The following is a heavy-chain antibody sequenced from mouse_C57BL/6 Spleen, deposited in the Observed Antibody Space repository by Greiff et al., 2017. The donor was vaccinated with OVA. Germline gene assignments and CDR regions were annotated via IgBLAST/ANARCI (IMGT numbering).Heavy chain of an antibody. D-gene: IGHD6-1*02. Sequence: VQLQQPGPELVRPGVSVKISCKGSGYTFTDYAMHWVKQSPAQSLEWIGVISTYYGDASYNQKFKDKATLTVDKSSSTAYMELGSLTSEDSAVYYCARSPQLDSYDIDYWGQGTTLTVSS. CDR3: ARSPQLDSYDIDY. J-gene: IGHJ2*01. V-gene: IGHV1-67*01. CDR1: GYTFTDYA. CDR2: ISTYYGDA.